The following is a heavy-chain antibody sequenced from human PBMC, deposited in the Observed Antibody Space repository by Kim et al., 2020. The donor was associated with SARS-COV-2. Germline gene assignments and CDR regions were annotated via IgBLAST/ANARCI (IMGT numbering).Heavy chain of an antibody. CDR3: VRVAVGASSWYYFDS. D-gene: IGHD6-13*01. J-gene: IGHJ4*02. Sequence: DVLKGRYTTSRDKSGNSLYLEMNSLRPEDTAVYYCVRVAVGASSWYYFDSWGQGTLVTVSS. V-gene: IGHV3-11*05.